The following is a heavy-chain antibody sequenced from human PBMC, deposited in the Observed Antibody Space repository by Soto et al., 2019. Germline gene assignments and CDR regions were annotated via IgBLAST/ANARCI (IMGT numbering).Heavy chain of an antibody. V-gene: IGHV4-34*01. D-gene: IGHD2-15*01. CDR2: INHSGST. J-gene: IGHJ4*02. CDR1: GGSFSGYY. Sequence: SETLSLTCAVYGGSFSGYYWSWIRQPPGKGLEWIGEINHSGSTNYNPSLKSRVTISVDTSKNQFSLKLSSVTAADTAVYYCARGVVVVAATPSGYFDYWGQGTLVTVSS. CDR3: ARGVVVVAATPSGYFDY.